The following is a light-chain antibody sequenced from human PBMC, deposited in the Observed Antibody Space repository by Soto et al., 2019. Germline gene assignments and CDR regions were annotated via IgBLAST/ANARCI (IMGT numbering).Light chain of an antibody. CDR1: ESVSSTD. CDR3: QQYGSSRT. J-gene: IGKJ1*01. V-gene: IGKV3-20*01. Sequence: EIVLTHSPATLSLSPGERATLSCRASESVSSTDFAWYQQQPGQPPRLLIYGASSRATGVPDRFSGSGSGKAFTLNISRQEPEEFALYYWQQYGSSRTFGQGTRVEIK. CDR2: GAS.